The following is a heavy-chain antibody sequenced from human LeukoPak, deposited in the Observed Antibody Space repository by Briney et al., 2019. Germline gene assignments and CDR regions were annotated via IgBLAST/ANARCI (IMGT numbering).Heavy chain of an antibody. V-gene: IGHV3-23*01. CDR2: ISGSGGST. J-gene: IGHJ5*02. CDR3: ARGASYCSGGSCYSA. D-gene: IGHD2-15*01. CDR1: GFTFSSYA. Sequence: GGSLRLSCAASGFTFSSYAMSWVRQAPGKGLEWVSAISGSGGSTYYADSVKGRFTISRDNSKNTLSLQMNSLRAEDTAVYYCARGASYCSGGSCYSAWGQGTLVTVSS.